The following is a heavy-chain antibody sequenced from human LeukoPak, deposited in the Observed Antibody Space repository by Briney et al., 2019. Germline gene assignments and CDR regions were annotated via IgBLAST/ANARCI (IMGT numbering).Heavy chain of an antibody. CDR1: GGSISSYY. CDR2: IYYSGST. CDR3: ARGGRSSWYDSILAYYYYYMDV. J-gene: IGHJ6*03. D-gene: IGHD6-13*01. Sequence: SETLSLTCTVSGGSISSYYWGWIRQPPGKGLEWIGSIYYSGSTYYNPSLKSRVTISVDTSKNQFSLKLSSVTAADTAVYYCARGGRSSWYDSILAYYYYYMDVWGKGTTVTVSS. V-gene: IGHV4-39*07.